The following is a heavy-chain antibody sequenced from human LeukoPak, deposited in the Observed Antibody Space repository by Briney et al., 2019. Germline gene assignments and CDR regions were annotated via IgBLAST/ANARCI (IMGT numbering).Heavy chain of an antibody. D-gene: IGHD3-22*01. CDR1: GFIFSSYN. CDR2: ISSSSSYI. CDR3: ARDSHYYDSTGDFDY. V-gene: IGHV3-21*01. Sequence: PGGSLRLSCAASGFIFSSYNMNWVRQAPGKGLEWVSSISSSSSYIYYAVSVKGRFTISRDNAKTSLYLQMNSLRAEGTAVYYCARDSHYYDSTGDFDYWGQGTLVTVSS. J-gene: IGHJ4*02.